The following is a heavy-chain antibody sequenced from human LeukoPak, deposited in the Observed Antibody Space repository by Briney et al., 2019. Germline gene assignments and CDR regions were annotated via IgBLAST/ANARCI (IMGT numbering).Heavy chain of an antibody. CDR1: GFNFSNFA. Sequence: GGSLRLSCVGTGFNFSNFAMSWVRQAPGKGLEWVSSISGSGRSTNYADSVKGRFTISRDNSKNTVSLQMNSLRAEDTAVYYCAKGTQVDYWGQGTLVTVSS. J-gene: IGHJ4*02. CDR2: ISGSGRST. D-gene: IGHD2-2*01. CDR3: AKGTQVDY. V-gene: IGHV3-23*01.